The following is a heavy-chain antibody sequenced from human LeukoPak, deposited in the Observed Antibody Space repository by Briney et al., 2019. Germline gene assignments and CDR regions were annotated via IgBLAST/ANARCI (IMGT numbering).Heavy chain of an antibody. CDR1: GGSISGYY. CDR3: ARYYNDGSGYYHLGY. CDR2: IYYSGST. D-gene: IGHD3-22*01. Sequence: MTSETLSLTCTVSGGSISGYYWTWIRQPPGKGLESIGYIYYSGSTKYNPSLNSRVTISVDTSKNQFSLKLSSVTAADTALYYCARYYNDGSGYYHLGYWGQGTLVTVSS. V-gene: IGHV4-59*08. J-gene: IGHJ4*02.